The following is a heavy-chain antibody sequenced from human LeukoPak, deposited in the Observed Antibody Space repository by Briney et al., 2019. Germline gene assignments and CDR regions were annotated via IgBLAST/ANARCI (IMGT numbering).Heavy chain of an antibody. Sequence: GGSLRLSCAASGFTFSSYSMNWVRQAPGKGLERVSYISSSSSTIYYADSVKGRFTISRDNAKNSLYLQMNSLRAEDTAVYYCARDEGRWLQGGNFWWGQGTLVTVSS. CDR1: GFTFSSYS. D-gene: IGHD3-3*01. CDR3: ARDEGRWLQGGNFW. V-gene: IGHV3-48*01. CDR2: ISSSSSTI. J-gene: IGHJ4*02.